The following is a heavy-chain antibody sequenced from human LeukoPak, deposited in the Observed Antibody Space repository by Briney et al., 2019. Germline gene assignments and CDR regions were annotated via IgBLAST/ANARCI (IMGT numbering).Heavy chain of an antibody. CDR1: GGSINNYY. CDR3: ARGRYSSSRYGY. Sequence: SETLSLTCSVSGGSINNYYWSWLRQPPGKGLEWIGYINDRGSTNYNPSLRGRVTISVDTSKNQFSLKLSSVTAADTAVYYRARGRYSSSRYGYWGQGTLVTVSS. J-gene: IGHJ4*02. V-gene: IGHV4-59*12. CDR2: INDRGST. D-gene: IGHD6-13*01.